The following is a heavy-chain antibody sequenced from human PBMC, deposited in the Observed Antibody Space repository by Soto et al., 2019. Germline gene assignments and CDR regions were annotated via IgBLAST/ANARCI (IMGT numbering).Heavy chain of an antibody. CDR2: IYYSEST. D-gene: IGHD2-15*01. V-gene: IGHV4-31*03. CDR3: ARVPDLRYCSGGSCQGYFDY. CDR1: GGSISSGGYY. Sequence: SETLSLTCTVSGGSISSGGYYWSWIRQHPGKGLEWIGYIYYSESTYYNPSLKSRVTISVDTSKSQFSLKLSSVTAADTAVYYCARVPDLRYCSGGSCQGYFDYWGQGTLVTVSS. J-gene: IGHJ4*02.